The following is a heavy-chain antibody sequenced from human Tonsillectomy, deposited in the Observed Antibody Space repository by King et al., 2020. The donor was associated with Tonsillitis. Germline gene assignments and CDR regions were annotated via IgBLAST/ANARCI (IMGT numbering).Heavy chain of an antibody. D-gene: IGHD5-12*01. CDR1: GFTFSSYS. CDR2: ISSSSSTI. J-gene: IGHJ6*02. Sequence: VQLVQSGGGLVQPGGSLRLSCAASGFTFSSYSMNWVRQAPGKGLEWVSYISSSSSTIYYADSVKGRFTISRDNPKNSLYLQMNSLSADEPAVYYCARGDDIGATTHYFYYFGMYVWGQGPTFTDSS. CDR3: ARGDDIGATTHYFYYFGMYV. V-gene: IGHV3-48*01.